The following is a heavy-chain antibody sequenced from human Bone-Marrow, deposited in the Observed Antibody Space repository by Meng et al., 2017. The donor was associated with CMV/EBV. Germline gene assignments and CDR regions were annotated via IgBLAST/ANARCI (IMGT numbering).Heavy chain of an antibody. CDR2: ISSSSSYI. J-gene: IGHJ6*02. Sequence: GESLKISCAASGCTFSSYSMNWVRQAPGKGLEWVSSISSSSSYIYYADSVKGRFTISRDNAKNSLYLQMNSLRAEDTAGYYCARESEHYDFWSGYYSGGYYYYGMDVWPQGTTVTVSS. D-gene: IGHD3-3*01. V-gene: IGHV3-21*01. CDR3: ARESEHYDFWSGYYSGGYYYYGMDV. CDR1: GCTFSSYS.